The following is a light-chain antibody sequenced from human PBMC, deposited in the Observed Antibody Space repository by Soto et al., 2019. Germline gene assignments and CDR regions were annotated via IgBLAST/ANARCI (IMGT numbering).Light chain of an antibody. Sequence: SYELTQPPSVSVAPGKTARTTCGGNNIGSKSVHWYQQKPGQAPVLVIYYDSDRPSGIPERFSGCNSGNTATLTISRVEAGDEADYYCQVWDSSSDHPVVFGGGTKLTVL. CDR3: QVWDSSSDHPVV. CDR1: NIGSKS. CDR2: YDS. V-gene: IGLV3-21*04. J-gene: IGLJ2*01.